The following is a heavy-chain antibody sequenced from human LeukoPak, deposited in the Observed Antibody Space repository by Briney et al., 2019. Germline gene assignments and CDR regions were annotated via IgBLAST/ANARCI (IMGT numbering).Heavy chain of an antibody. Sequence: GGTLRLSCAASGFTFSSYGMSWVRQAPGKGLEWVSAISGSGGSTYYADSVKGRFTISRDNSKNTLYLQMNSLRAEVTAVYYCAKDLRGSGSYYKGPGGWFDPWGQGTLVTVSS. J-gene: IGHJ5*02. CDR1: GFTFSSYG. D-gene: IGHD3-10*01. CDR3: AKDLRGSGSYYKGPGGWFDP. CDR2: ISGSGGST. V-gene: IGHV3-23*01.